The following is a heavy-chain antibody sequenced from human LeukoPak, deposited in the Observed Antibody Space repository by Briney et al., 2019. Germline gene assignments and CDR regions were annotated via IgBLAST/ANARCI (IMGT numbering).Heavy chain of an antibody. CDR1: GFTFSSYA. CDR3: EKDLGDASYYCDY. Sequence: PGGSLRLSCAASGFTFSSYAMHWVRQAPGKGLEWVAVISYDGSNKYYADSVKGRFTISRDNSKNTLYLQTNSLRAEDTAVYYCEKDLGDASYYCDYWGRGTLVTVSS. J-gene: IGHJ4*02. D-gene: IGHD2-21*02. V-gene: IGHV3-30-3*01. CDR2: ISYDGSNK.